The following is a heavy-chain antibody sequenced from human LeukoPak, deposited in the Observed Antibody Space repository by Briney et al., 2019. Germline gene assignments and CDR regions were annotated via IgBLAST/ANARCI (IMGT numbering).Heavy chain of an antibody. J-gene: IGHJ5*02. V-gene: IGHV4-4*07. CDR1: GGSISGYY. Sequence: KPSETLSLSFAVSGGSISGYYWSWIRQPAREGLEWIGRIYSSGSTNYNPSLESRVTVSVDTSKNQFSLNLSSVTAADTAVYYCAREVSGDRRFDPWGQGTLVTVSS. CDR2: IYSSGST. CDR3: AREVSGDRRFDP. D-gene: IGHD5/OR15-5a*01.